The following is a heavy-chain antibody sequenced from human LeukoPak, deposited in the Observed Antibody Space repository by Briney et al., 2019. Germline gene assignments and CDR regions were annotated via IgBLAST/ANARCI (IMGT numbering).Heavy chain of an antibody. Sequence: PSETLSLTCTVSGGSISSYYWSWIRQPPGKGLEWIGYIYYSGSTNYNPSLKSRVTISVDTSKNQFSLKLSSVTAADTAVYYCARLAKFPLNLSPRGELPYYFDYWGQGTLVTVSS. CDR3: ARLAKFPLNLSPRGELPYYFDY. D-gene: IGHD1-26*01. CDR2: IYYSGST. J-gene: IGHJ4*02. CDR1: GGSISSYY. V-gene: IGHV4-59*01.